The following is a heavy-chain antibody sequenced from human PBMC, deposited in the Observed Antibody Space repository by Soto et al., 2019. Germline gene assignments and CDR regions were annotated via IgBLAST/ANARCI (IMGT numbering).Heavy chain of an antibody. V-gene: IGHV3-72*01. CDR1: GFTFSDHY. Sequence: EVQLVESGGGLVQPGGSLRLSCAASGFTFSDHYMDWVRQSPGKGLEWVGRIRNRANSHTTVHAESVKGRFTISRDDSKNSVFLEMNSLKTEDTAVYYCATLERIVGGTWDYWGQGTLVTVSS. CDR2: IRNRANSHTT. D-gene: IGHD1-26*01. J-gene: IGHJ4*02. CDR3: ATLERIVGGTWDY.